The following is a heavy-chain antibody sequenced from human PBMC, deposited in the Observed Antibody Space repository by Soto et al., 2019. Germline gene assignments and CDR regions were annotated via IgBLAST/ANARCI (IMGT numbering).Heavy chain of an antibody. CDR1: GYSFTSYG. V-gene: IGHV1-8*02. CDR2: MNPGSGDT. J-gene: IGHJ5*02. Sequence: QVQLVQSGAEVKKPGASVKVSCKASGYSFTSYGITWVRQAPGQGLEWMGWMNPGSGDTGYAQKFQGRVTMTRDISLATAYMELSRLRSDDTAIYYCARMATIGSLNWFDPWDQGTLVTVSS. D-gene: IGHD5-12*01. CDR3: ARMATIGSLNWFDP.